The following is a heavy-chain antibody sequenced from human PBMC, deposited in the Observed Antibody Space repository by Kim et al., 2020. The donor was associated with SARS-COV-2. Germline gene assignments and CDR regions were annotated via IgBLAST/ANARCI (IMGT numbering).Heavy chain of an antibody. CDR2: IYYSGST. Sequence: SETLSLTCTVSGGSISSGDYYWSWIRQPPGKGLEWIGYIYYSGSTYYNPSLKSRVTISVDTSKNQFSLKLSSVTAADTAVYYCARDPGEVRGVFDPWGQGTLVTVSS. D-gene: IGHD3-10*01. V-gene: IGHV4-30-4*01. CDR3: ARDPGEVRGVFDP. J-gene: IGHJ5*02. CDR1: GGSISSGDYY.